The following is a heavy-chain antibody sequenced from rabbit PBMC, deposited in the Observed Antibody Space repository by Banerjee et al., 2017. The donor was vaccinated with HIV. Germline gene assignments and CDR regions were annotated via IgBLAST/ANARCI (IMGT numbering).Heavy chain of an antibody. Sequence: QSLEESGGDLVKPGASLTLTCTASGFSFSSSYYMCWVRQAPGKGLEWIACIATSSGSTWYASWAKGRFTISRSTSLNTVDLKMTSLTAADTATYFCARDGGRSVYTQYYFNLWGPGTLVTVS. CDR3: ARDGGRSVYTQYYFNL. V-gene: IGHV1S43*01. D-gene: IGHD8-1*01. J-gene: IGHJ4*01. CDR2: IATSSGST. CDR1: GFSFSSSYY.